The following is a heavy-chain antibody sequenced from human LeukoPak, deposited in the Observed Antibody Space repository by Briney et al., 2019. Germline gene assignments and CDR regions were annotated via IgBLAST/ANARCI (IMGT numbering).Heavy chain of an antibody. CDR2: ISAYNGNT. J-gene: IGHJ4*02. Sequence: ASVKVSCKAFGHTFTSYGISWVRQAPGQGLEWMGWISAYNGNTNYAQKFQGRVTMTTDTSTSTAYMELRSLRSDDTAVYYCARGHCSSTSCYRGVDYWGQGTLVTVSS. V-gene: IGHV1-18*01. CDR3: ARGHCSSTSCYRGVDY. D-gene: IGHD2-2*01. CDR1: GHTFTSYG.